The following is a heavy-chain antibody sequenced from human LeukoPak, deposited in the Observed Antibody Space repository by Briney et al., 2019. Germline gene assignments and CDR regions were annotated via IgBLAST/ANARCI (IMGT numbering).Heavy chain of an antibody. CDR3: AKGRDGYNFLFDY. J-gene: IGHJ4*02. V-gene: IGHV3-9*01. CDR1: GFTFDDYA. Sequence: PGGSLRLSCAASGFTFDDYAMHWVRQAPGKGLEWVSGLSWNSGHIDYADSVKGRFTISRDNAKNSLYLQMNSLRADDTVLYYCAKGRDGYNFLFDYWGQGALVTVSS. CDR2: LSWNSGHI. D-gene: IGHD5-24*01.